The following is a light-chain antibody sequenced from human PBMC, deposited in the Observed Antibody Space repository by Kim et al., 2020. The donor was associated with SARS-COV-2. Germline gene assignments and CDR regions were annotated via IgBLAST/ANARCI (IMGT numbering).Light chain of an antibody. V-gene: IGLV3-21*04. CDR2: YDS. J-gene: IGLJ3*02. CDR1: NIGSNS. Sequence: SYELTQPPSVSEAPGKTARITCGGNNIGSNSVHWYQQRPGQAPVVVIYYDSDRPSGIPERFSGSNSGNTATLTISRVEAGDEDDYYCQVWDSSSAHVVFGGGPQLTVL. CDR3: QVWDSSSAHVV.